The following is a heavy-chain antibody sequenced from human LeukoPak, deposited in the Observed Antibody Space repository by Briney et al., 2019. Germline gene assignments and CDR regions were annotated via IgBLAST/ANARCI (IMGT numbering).Heavy chain of an antibody. CDR2: ISGYNGNT. J-gene: IGHJ6*02. CDR1: GYSFISYG. D-gene: IGHD3-10*01. CDR3: ARDRGDSRMDV. Sequence: ASVKVSCKASGYSFISYGISWVRQAPGQGLEWMGWISGYNGNTNYAQKFQGRVTMTTDTSTSTAYMDLRSPRSDDTAVYYCARDRGDSRMDVWGQGTTVIVSS. V-gene: IGHV1-18*01.